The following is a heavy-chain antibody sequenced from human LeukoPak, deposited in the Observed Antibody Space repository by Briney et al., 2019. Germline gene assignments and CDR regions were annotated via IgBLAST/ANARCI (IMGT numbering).Heavy chain of an antibody. CDR3: ARVYSSGFDY. CDR2: VNPNSGDT. V-gene: IGHV1-2*02. D-gene: IGHD3-22*01. J-gene: IGHJ4*02. Sequence: ASVKVSCKASGYTFTGYYLHWVRQAPGQGLEWMGCVNPNSGDTNYAQKFQGSVTMTRDTSISTVYMELSRLRSDDTAVYYCARVYSSGFDYWGQGTLVTVSS. CDR1: GYTFTGYY.